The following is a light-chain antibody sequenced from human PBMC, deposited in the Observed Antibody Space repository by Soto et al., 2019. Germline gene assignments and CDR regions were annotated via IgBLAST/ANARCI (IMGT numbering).Light chain of an antibody. CDR3: QQYCSSPYP. Sequence: VLTQSPGTLSLSPGETATLSCRASQSVSNSYLAWYQQKPGQAPRLLIYGASSRATGIPDRFNGSGSVTDFTLTISRLERADFEVYYCQQYCSSPYPFGQGTKLAIK. CDR1: QSVSNSY. V-gene: IGKV3-20*01. CDR2: GAS. J-gene: IGKJ2*01.